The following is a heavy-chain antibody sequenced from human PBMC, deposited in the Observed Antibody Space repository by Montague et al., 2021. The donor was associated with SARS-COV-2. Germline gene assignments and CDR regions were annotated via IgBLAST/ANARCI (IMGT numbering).Heavy chain of an antibody. V-gene: IGHV3-7*01. D-gene: IGHD1-26*01. CDR3: ARGPLWETGSYYKAHYFDH. CDR1: GSTFSTYW. CDR2: IKQDGSET. Sequence: SLRLSCAASGSTFSTYWMTWVRQAPGKGLEWVANIKQDGSETYYVDSIKGRFTVSRDNGKNSLFLQMNSLRVEDTAVYYCARGPLWETGSYYKAHYFDHWGQGTLVTVAS. J-gene: IGHJ4*02.